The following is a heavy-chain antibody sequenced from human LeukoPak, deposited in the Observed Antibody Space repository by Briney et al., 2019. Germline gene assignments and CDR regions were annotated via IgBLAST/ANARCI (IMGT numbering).Heavy chain of an antibody. D-gene: IGHD3-9*01. Sequence: PGGSLRLSCAASGFTFSSYAMSWVRQAPGKGLEWVSAISGSGGSTYYADSVKGRFTISRDNSKNTLYLQMNSLRAEDTAVYYCAKSRRYYDILTGYYDYWGQGTLVTVSS. CDR1: GFTFSSYA. J-gene: IGHJ4*02. CDR2: ISGSGGST. CDR3: AKSRRYYDILTGYYDY. V-gene: IGHV3-23*01.